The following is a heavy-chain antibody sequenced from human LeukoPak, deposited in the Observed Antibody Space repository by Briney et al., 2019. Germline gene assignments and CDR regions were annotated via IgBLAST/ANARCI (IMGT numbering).Heavy chain of an antibody. J-gene: IGHJ4*02. Sequence: GGSLRLSCAASGFVFSNYAMTWVRQAPGKGLEWVSGISGSGGSTFYADSVKGRFTISRDNAKNSLYLQMNSLRAEDTAVYYCARDSGIAAAGLGDYWGQGTLVTVSS. V-gene: IGHV3-23*01. CDR1: GFVFSNYA. CDR3: ARDSGIAAAGLGDY. CDR2: ISGSGGST. D-gene: IGHD6-13*01.